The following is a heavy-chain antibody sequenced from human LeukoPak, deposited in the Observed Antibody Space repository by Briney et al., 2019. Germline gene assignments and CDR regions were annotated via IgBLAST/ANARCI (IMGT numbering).Heavy chain of an antibody. V-gene: IGHV3-23*01. Sequence: GGSLRLSCAASGFTVSSNYMSWVRQAPGKGLEWVSATSGSGGTKFYADSVKGRFTISRDNSKDTLYPQMNSLRAEDTAIYYCAKFPSYDSSGHDGFDVWGQGTRVTVSS. CDR2: TSGSGGTK. CDR1: GFTVSSNY. CDR3: AKFPSYDSSGHDGFDV. J-gene: IGHJ3*01. D-gene: IGHD3-22*01.